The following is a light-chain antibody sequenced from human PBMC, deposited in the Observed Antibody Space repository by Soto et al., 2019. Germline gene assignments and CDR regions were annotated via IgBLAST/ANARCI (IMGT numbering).Light chain of an antibody. Sequence: EIVLTQSPATRSLSPGERATLSCRASQSVSSYLAWYQQKPGQAPRFPIYDASNRATGIPARFSGSGSGTDFTLTISSLEPEDFAVYYCQQRSNWLLTFGGGTKVDIK. CDR2: DAS. CDR1: QSVSSY. CDR3: QQRSNWLLT. J-gene: IGKJ4*01. V-gene: IGKV3-11*01.